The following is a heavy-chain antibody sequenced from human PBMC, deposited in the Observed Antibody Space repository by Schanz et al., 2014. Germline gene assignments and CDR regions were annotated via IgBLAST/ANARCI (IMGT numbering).Heavy chain of an antibody. CDR3: ARRGIRGVFSSFDY. J-gene: IGHJ4*02. Sequence: QVQLVQSGSELKKPGASVKVSCKASGYTFAMYDMNWVRQAPGQGLEWMGWINTNTANPTYAQAFTGRFLFSLDTSVNTAYLQISSLEADDTAVYCCARRGIRGVFSSFDYWGLGTLVTVSS. V-gene: IGHV7-4-1*02. D-gene: IGHD3-10*01. CDR1: GYTFAMYD. CDR2: INTNTANP.